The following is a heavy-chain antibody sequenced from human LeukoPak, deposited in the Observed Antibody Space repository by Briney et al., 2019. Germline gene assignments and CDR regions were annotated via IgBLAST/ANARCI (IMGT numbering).Heavy chain of an antibody. V-gene: IGHV4-59*01. CDR1: GGSINSYF. J-gene: IGHJ4*02. CDR3: ARGVNYDSGSYYDY. CDR2: IYYSDNT. D-gene: IGHD3-10*01. Sequence: SETLSLTCTVSGGSINSYFWSWIRQPPGKGLEWMGYIYYSDNTNYNPSLKSRVTISFETSKNQFSLKLTSVTAADTAVYYCARGVNYDSGSYYDYWGQGTLVTVSS.